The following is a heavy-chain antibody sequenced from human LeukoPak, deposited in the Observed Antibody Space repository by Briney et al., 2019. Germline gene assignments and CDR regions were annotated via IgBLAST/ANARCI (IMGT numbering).Heavy chain of an antibody. CDR1: GFTFSNYP. Sequence: PGGSLRLSCAASGFTFSNYPMHWVRQAPGKGLEWVAVISNDGTKKYYADSVKGRFTISRDDSKNTLYLEMNSLRAEDTAVYYCARVLGLMARGGFDYWGQGTLVTVSS. D-gene: IGHD3-16*01. V-gene: IGHV3-30-3*01. CDR3: ARVLGLMARGGFDY. J-gene: IGHJ4*02. CDR2: ISNDGTKK.